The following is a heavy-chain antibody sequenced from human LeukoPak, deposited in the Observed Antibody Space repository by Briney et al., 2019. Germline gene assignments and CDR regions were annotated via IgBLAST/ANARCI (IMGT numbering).Heavy chain of an antibody. CDR2: INPNSGGT. V-gene: IGHV1-2*02. CDR3: ARVGSSSSLEDY. D-gene: IGHD6-6*01. Sequence: ASVKVSCKASGYTFTGYYMHWVRQAPGQGLEWMGWINPNSGGTNYEQKFQGRVTMTRDTSISTAYMELSRLRSDDTAVYYCARVGSSSSLEDYWGQGTLVTVSS. J-gene: IGHJ4*02. CDR1: GYTFTGYY.